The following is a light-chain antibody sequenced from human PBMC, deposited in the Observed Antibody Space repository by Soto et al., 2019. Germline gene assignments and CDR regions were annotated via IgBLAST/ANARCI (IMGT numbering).Light chain of an antibody. CDR2: DVS. V-gene: IGLV2-14*01. Sequence: QSVLTQPDSVSGSPGQSITISCTGPSSDVGGYNYVSWYQQHPGKAPKLMIYDVSNRPSGVSNRFSGSKSGNTASLTISGLQSEDEADYYCSSYTSSSTVVFGGGTKLTVL. J-gene: IGLJ2*01. CDR3: SSYTSSSTVV. CDR1: SSDVGGYNY.